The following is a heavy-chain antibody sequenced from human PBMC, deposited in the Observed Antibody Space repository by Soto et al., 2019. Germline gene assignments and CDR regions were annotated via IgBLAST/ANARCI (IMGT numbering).Heavy chain of an antibody. D-gene: IGHD4-17*01. CDR1: GFTFRSYG. V-gene: IGHV3-30*18. J-gene: IGHJ4*02. CDR3: AKGNGDYAY. CDR2: ISYDGSNK. Sequence: QVQLVESGGGVVQPGRSLRLSCAASGFTFRSYGMHWVRQAPGKGLEWVAVISYDGSNKYYADSVKGRFTISRDNSKNTLYLQMNSLRAEDTAVYYCAKGNGDYAYWGQGTLVTVSS.